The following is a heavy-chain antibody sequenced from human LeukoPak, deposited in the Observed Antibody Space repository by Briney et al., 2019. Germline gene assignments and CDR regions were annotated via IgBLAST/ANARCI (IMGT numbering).Heavy chain of an antibody. D-gene: IGHD6-6*01. CDR3: ARDRSDTNFDY. CDR2: VYTSGTT. Sequence: PSQTLSLTCTVSGGSISSGSYYWTWLRQPAGKGLEWIGRVYTSGTTNYNPSLQSRVTISLDTYKNQFSLRLSSVTAADTAVYYCARDRSDTNFDYWGQGTLVTVSS. V-gene: IGHV4-61*02. J-gene: IGHJ4*02. CDR1: GGSISSGSYY.